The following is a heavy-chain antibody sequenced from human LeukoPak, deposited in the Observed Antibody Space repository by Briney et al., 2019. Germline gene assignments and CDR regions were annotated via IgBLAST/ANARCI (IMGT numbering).Heavy chain of an antibody. Sequence: PGGSLRLSCVASGFTVSSNYMSWVRQAPGKGLEWVSVIYSIGSTNYADSVEGRFTISRDSSKNTLYLQMNSLRAEDTAVYYCARVVYPSGGYYFDYWGQGTLVTVSS. CDR1: GFTVSSNY. CDR2: IYSIGST. D-gene: IGHD6-19*01. J-gene: IGHJ4*02. V-gene: IGHV3-66*01. CDR3: ARVVYPSGGYYFDY.